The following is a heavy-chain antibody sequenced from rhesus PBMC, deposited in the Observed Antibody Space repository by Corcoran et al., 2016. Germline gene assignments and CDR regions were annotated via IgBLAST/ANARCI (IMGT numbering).Heavy chain of an antibody. D-gene: IGHD3-22*01. CDR2: FCLAGDT. V-gene: IGHV3-72*01. CDR3: AKGFWSDLDH. Sequence: EVQLVESGGGLVQPGGSLRLSCVASGFTFSGAAMQWVRQAPGKVLDCISAFCLAGDTDYVDAVKGRFTISRDDARNSLYLQMNSLRAEDSGIYYCAKGFWSDLDHWGRGVLDTVSS. J-gene: IGHJ4*01. CDR1: GFTFSGAA.